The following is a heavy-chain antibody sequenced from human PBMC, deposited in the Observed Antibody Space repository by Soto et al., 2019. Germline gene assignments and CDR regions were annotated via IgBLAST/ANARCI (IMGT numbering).Heavy chain of an antibody. J-gene: IGHJ6*02. CDR2: IYYSGST. V-gene: IGHV4-31*03. CDR1: GSSISSGGYY. CDR3: ARWVATIIDYYYYGMDV. Sequence: TSETLSLTCTVSGSSISSGGYYWSWTRQHPGKGLEWIGYIYYSGSTYYNPSLKSRVTISVDTSKNQFSLKLSSVTAADTAVYYCARWVATIIDYYYYGMDVWGQGTTVTVSS. D-gene: IGHD5-12*01.